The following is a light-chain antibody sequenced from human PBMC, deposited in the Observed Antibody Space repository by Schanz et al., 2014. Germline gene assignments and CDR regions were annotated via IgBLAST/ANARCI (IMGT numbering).Light chain of an antibody. Sequence: QSALTQPASVSGSPGQSTTISCIGTSSDVGSYDLVSWYQHHPGKAPKIIIFEATERPSGVSDRFSASKSGNTASLTVSGLQHEDEADYYCYSSARGISLFGGGTKLTVL. CDR1: SSDVGSYDL. J-gene: IGLJ2*01. V-gene: IGLV2-23*01. CDR3: YSSARGISL. CDR2: EAT.